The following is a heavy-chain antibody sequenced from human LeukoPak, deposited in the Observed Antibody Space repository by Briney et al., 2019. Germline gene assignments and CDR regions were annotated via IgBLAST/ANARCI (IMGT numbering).Heavy chain of an antibody. Sequence: SETLSLTCGIYGGSFSDNYWSWIRQPPGGGLEWIGEIGHTGATTYNPSLKSRVTISVDTSKNQFSLKLSSVTAADTAVYYCARAPYYYGSGSYRTHFYFDYWGQGTLVTVSS. CDR1: GGSFSDNY. V-gene: IGHV4-34*01. CDR3: ARAPYYYGSGSYRTHFYFDY. CDR2: IGHTGAT. J-gene: IGHJ4*02. D-gene: IGHD3-10*01.